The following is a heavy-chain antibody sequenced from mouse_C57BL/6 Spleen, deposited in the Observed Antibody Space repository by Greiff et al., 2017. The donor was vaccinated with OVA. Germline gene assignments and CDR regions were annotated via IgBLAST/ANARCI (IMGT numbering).Heavy chain of an antibody. CDR3: ARSEGGTTYFDV. D-gene: IGHD4-1*01. V-gene: IGHV1-69*01. Sequence: QVQLQQPGAELVMPGASVKLSCKASGYTFTSYWMHWVKQRPGQGLEWIGEIDPSDSYTNYNQKFKGKSTLPVDKSSSTAYMPLSSLTSEDSAVYYCARSEGGTTYFDVWGTGTTVTVSS. CDR1: GYTFTSYW. J-gene: IGHJ1*03. CDR2: IDPSDSYT.